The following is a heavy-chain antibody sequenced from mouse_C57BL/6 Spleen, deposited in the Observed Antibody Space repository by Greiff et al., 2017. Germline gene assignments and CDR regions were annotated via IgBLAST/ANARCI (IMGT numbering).Heavy chain of an antibody. V-gene: IGHV5-17*01. CDR1: GFPFSDYG. CDR2: ISSGSSTI. CDR3: APGYDDAMDY. J-gene: IGHJ4*01. Sequence: EVLLVESGGGLVKPGGSLKLSCAASGFPFSDYGMHWVRQAPEKGLEWVAYISSGSSTIYYADTVKGRFTISRDNAKNTLFLQMTSLRSEDTAMYYCAPGYDDAMDYWGQGTSVTVSS. D-gene: IGHD2-14*01.